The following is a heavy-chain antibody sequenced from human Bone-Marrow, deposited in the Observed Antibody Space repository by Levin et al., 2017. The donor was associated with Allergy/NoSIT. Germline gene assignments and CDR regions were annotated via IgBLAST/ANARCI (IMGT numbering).Heavy chain of an antibody. CDR2: IFYSGRT. V-gene: IGHV4-30-4*01. CDR3: ARGGPPGGDYSAWFDP. Sequence: PSETLSLTCTASGDSISSGDYSWTWVRQPPGKGLEWIGYIFYSGRTYYNPSLKSRLTISVDTSKNQFSLKLSSVTAADTAVYYCARGGPPGGDYSAWFDPWGQGTLVTVSS. CDR1: GDSISSGDYS. D-gene: IGHD4-17*01. J-gene: IGHJ5*02.